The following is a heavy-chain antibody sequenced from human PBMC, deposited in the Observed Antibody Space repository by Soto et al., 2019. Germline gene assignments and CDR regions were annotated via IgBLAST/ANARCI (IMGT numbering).Heavy chain of an antibody. CDR1: GGSFSGYY. J-gene: IGHJ5*02. CDR3: ARGREYYDSSGSGWFDP. V-gene: IGHV4-34*01. Sequence: ETLSLTCAVYGGSFSGYYWSWIRQPPGKGLEWIGEINHSGSTNYNPSLKSRVTISVDTSKNQFSLKLSSVTAADTAVYYCARGREYYDSSGSGWFDPWGQGTLVTVS. CDR2: INHSGST. D-gene: IGHD3-22*01.